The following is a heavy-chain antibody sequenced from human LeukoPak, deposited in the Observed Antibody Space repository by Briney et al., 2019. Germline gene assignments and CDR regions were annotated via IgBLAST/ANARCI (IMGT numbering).Heavy chain of an antibody. J-gene: IGHJ5*02. CDR1: GGTYSSYA. CDR2: IIPIFGTA. D-gene: IGHD6-19*01. V-gene: IGHV1-69*06. CDR3: ARGVAVAGPWFDP. Sequence: SVKVSCKASGGTYSSYAISWVRQAPGQGLEWMGRIIPIFGTANYAQKFQGRVTITADKSTSTAYMELSSLRSEDTAVYYCARGVAVAGPWFDPWGQGTLVTVSS.